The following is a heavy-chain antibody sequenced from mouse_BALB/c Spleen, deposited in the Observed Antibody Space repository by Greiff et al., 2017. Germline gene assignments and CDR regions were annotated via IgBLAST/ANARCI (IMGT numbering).Heavy chain of an antibody. CDR1: GYTFTSYW. V-gene: IGHV1-87*01. D-gene: IGHD2-4*01. CDR2: IYPGDGDT. J-gene: IGHJ4*01. Sequence: VQLQESGAELARPGASVKLSCKASGYTFTSYWMQWVKQRPGQGLEWIGAIYPGDGDTRYTQKFKGKATLTADKSSSTAYMQLSSLASEDSAVYYCARWDYDDYYARDYGGQGTSVTVSS. CDR3: ARWDYDDYYARDY.